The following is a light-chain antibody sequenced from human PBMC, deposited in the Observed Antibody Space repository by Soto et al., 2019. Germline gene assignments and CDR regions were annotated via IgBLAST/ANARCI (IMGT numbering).Light chain of an antibody. CDR2: GTS. V-gene: IGKV3-20*01. Sequence: IVLTQSPGTLSLSPGDSVTLSCRAAQSVSRTFLAWYQHKPGQAPKLLIYGTSSRASGTPDSFSGSGSGTYFTLRIRRLEPEDLVLYSFHPYANSVYTLTQGTNLEIK. J-gene: IGKJ2*01. CDR1: QSVSRTF. CDR3: HPYANSVYT.